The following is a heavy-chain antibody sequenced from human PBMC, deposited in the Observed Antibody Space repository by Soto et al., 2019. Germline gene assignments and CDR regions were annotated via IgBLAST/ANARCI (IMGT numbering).Heavy chain of an antibody. CDR2: IIPIFGTA. CDR1: GGTFSSYA. J-gene: IGHJ3*02. CDR3: ASGYCSGGSCYPYDAFDI. V-gene: IGHV1-69*06. D-gene: IGHD2-15*01. Sequence: SVKVSCKDSGGTFSSYAISWVRQAPRQGLEWMGGIIPIFGTANYAQKFQGRVTITADKSTSTAYMELSSLRSEDTAVYYCASGYCSGGSCYPYDAFDIWGQGTMVTVSS.